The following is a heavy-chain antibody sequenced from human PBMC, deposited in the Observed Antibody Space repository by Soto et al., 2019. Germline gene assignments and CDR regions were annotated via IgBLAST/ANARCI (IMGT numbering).Heavy chain of an antibody. CDR2: IYTSGST. J-gene: IGHJ6*02. CDR3: AREMALLWFGELSNNYYYGMDV. V-gene: IGHV4-4*07. Sequence: SETLSLTCTVSGGSISSYYWSWIRQPAGKGLEWIGRIYTSGSTNYNPSLKSRVTMSVDTSKNQFSLKLSSVTAADTAVYYCAREMALLWFGELSNNYYYGMDVWGQGTTVTVSS. D-gene: IGHD3-10*01. CDR1: GGSISSYY.